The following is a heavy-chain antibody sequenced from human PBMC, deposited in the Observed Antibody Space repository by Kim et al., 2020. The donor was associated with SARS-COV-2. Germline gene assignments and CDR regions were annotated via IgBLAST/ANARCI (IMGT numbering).Heavy chain of an antibody. Sequence: GGSLRLSCAASGFTFDDYAMHWVRQAPGKGLEWVSGISWNSGSIGYADSVKGRFTISRDNAKNSLYLQMNSLRAEDTALYYCAINALGSPYYLDYWGQGTLVTVSS. CDR2: ISWNSGSI. J-gene: IGHJ4*02. V-gene: IGHV3-9*01. CDR1: GFTFDDYA. CDR3: AINALGSPYYLDY. D-gene: IGHD1-26*01.